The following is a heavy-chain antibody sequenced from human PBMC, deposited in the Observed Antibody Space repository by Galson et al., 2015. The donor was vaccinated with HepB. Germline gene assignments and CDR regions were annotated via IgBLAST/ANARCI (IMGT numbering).Heavy chain of an antibody. D-gene: IGHD6-13*01. V-gene: IGHV1-24*01. J-gene: IGHJ3*02. Sequence: SVKVSRKASGYTLTELSMHWVRQAPGKGLEWTGGFDPEDGETIYAQKFQGRVTMTEDTSTDTAYMELSSLRSEDTAVYYCATDSSSWYWAFDIWGQGTMVTVSS. CDR1: GYTLTELS. CDR2: FDPEDGET. CDR3: ATDSSSWYWAFDI.